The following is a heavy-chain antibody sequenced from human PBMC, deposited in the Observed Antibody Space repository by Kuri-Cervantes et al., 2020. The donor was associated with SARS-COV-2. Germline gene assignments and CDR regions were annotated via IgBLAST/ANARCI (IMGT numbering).Heavy chain of an antibody. CDR3: AGATVVPYFHH. D-gene: IGHD4-23*01. Sequence: GGSLRLSCAASGFTFKNYAIHWVRQAPGKGLEWVALMSYDENNKYYADSVKGRFTISRDNSKSTLYLQMNSLRPADTAVYYCAGATVVPYFHHWGQGTLVTVSS. J-gene: IGHJ1*01. V-gene: IGHV3-30*04. CDR1: GFTFKNYA. CDR2: MSYDENNK.